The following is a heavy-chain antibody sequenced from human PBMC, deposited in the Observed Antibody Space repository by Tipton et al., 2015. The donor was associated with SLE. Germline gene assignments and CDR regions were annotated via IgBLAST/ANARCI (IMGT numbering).Heavy chain of an antibody. CDR1: GGSISSSSYY. Sequence: TLSRTCTVSGGSISSSSYYWSWVRQPPGKGLEWIGEINHSGRTNYNPSLKSRVTISVDTSKNQFSLKLSSVNAADTAVYYCARHGGYYFDYWGQGTLVTVSS. CDR3: ARHGGYYFDY. D-gene: IGHD4-23*01. V-gene: IGHV4-39*07. J-gene: IGHJ4*02. CDR2: INHSGRT.